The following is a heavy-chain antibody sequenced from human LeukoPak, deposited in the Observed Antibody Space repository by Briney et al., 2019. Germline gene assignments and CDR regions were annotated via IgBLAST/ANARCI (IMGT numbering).Heavy chain of an antibody. Sequence: GGSLRLSCAASGFTFSDYYMSWIRQAPGKGLEWVSYISRGGSTTYYADSVKGRFTISRDNAKNSLYLQMNSLRAEDTAVYYCVRGVSISSSWYNDIWGQGTMVTVSS. CDR1: GFTFSDYY. CDR2: ISRGGSTT. V-gene: IGHV3-11*01. CDR3: VRGVSISSSWYNDI. J-gene: IGHJ3*02. D-gene: IGHD6-13*01.